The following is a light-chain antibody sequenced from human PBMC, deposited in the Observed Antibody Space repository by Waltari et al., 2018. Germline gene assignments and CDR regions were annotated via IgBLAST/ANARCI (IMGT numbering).Light chain of an antibody. Sequence: QSALTQPASVSGSPGQAVTIFCDGNRNDAGGSNSVSWDQEHPGQAPRVIIYDVGDRPSGVSDRFSGSKSGNTASLTISGLQAEDEADYYCSSQSSNDVVLFGGGTKLTVL. J-gene: IGLJ2*01. CDR1: RNDAGGSNS. CDR2: DVG. V-gene: IGLV2-14*01. CDR3: SSQSSNDVVL.